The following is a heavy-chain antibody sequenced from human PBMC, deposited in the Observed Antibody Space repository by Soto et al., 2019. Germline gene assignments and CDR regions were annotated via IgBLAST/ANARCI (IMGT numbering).Heavy chain of an antibody. J-gene: IGHJ5*02. V-gene: IGHV4-39*01. CDR1: GGSISSSSYY. Sequence: QLQLQESGPGLVKPSETLSLTCTVSGGSISSSSYYWGWIRQPPGKGLEWIGSIYYSGSTYYNPSIKSRVTISVDTSKNQFSLKLSSVTAADTAVYYCARHKVYCSSTSCYQFDWFDPWGQGTLVTVSS. CDR2: IYYSGST. D-gene: IGHD2-2*01. CDR3: ARHKVYCSSTSCYQFDWFDP.